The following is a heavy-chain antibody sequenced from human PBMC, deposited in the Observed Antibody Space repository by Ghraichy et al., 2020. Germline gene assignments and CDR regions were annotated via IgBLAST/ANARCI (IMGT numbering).Heavy chain of an antibody. V-gene: IGHV3-33*01. J-gene: IGHJ6*02. CDR3: ARDVNEYGDYEYYYAMDV. Sequence: GGSLRLSCAASGFTFRSYVMHWVRQAPGKGLEWVAVIWYDGQNKNYADSVRGRFTIFRDNSKNTMSLQMNSLRAEDTAVYFCARDVNEYGDYEYYYAMDVWGQGTTVTVSS. CDR1: GFTFRSYV. D-gene: IGHD4-17*01. CDR2: IWYDGQNK.